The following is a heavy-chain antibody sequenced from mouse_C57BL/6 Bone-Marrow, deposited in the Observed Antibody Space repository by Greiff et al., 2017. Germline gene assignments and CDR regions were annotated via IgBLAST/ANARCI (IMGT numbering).Heavy chain of an antibody. CDR1: GYSFTGYF. J-gene: IGHJ2*01. CDR2: INPYNGDT. D-gene: IGHD1-1*01. V-gene: IGHV1-20*01. Sequence: EVQLVESGPELVKPGDSVKISCKASGYSFTGYFMNWVMQSHGKSLEWIGRINPYNGDTFYNQKFKGKATLTVDKSSSTAHMELRSLTSEDSAVYYCARRYYGSRRDYFDYWGQGTTLTVSS. CDR3: ARRYYGSRRDYFDY.